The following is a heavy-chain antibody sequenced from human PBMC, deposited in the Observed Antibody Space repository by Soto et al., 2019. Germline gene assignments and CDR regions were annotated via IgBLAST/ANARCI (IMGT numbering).Heavy chain of an antibody. V-gene: IGHV1-69*01. J-gene: IGHJ4*02. CDR3: ARDGTLYDSRAYYYLY. CDR1: GGTFSSYT. CDR2: ITPMFGTP. Sequence: QVQLVQSGAEVTKPGSSVKVSCKASGGTFSSYTITWVRQAPGQGLEWMGGITPMFGTPNYAQKVRGRVTLTADESTSTAYMELSSLRSEDTAMYFCARDGTLYDSRAYYYLYWGQGTLVTVSS. D-gene: IGHD3-22*01.